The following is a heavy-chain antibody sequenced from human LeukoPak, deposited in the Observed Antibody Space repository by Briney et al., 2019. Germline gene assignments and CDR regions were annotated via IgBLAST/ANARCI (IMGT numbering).Heavy chain of an antibody. D-gene: IGHD4-11*01. V-gene: IGHV1-69*05. J-gene: IGHJ6*03. Sequence: SSVKVSCKASGGTFSSYAISWVRQAPGQGLEWMGRIIPIFGTANYAQKFQGRVTITTDESTSTAYMELSSLRSEDTAVYYCARLHPYYYYMDVWGKGTTVTVSS. CDR2: IIPIFGTA. CDR1: GGTFSSYA. CDR3: ARLHPYYYYMDV.